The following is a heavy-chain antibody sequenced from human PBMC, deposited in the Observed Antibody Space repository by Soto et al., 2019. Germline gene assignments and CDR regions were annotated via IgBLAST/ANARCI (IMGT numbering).Heavy chain of an antibody. J-gene: IGHJ3*02. CDR1: GASINSYY. V-gene: IGHV4-59*01. CDR3: ARDQPGSPVFDRAFDI. CDR2: MDYSGT. D-gene: IGHD1-26*01. Sequence: SETLSLTCTISGASINSYYLSWIRQPPGKGLEWIGYMDYSGTKNNPSLKSRVTMSIDTSKNQFSLKLSSVTAADTAVYYCARDQPGSPVFDRAFDIWGQGTMVTVS.